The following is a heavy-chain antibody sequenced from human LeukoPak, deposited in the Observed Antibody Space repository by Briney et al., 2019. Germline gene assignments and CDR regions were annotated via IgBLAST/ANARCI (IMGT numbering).Heavy chain of an antibody. J-gene: IGHJ4*02. CDR2: IIPMFGIA. Sequence: AVKVSCKASGGTFSRYAISLVRQAPGQGLEWMGGIIPMFGIANYAQKFQGRVTITADEYTSTAYMELSSLRSEDAAVYYCARDRPYTGGWRGFDYWGQGTLVTVSS. CDR1: GGTFSRYA. D-gene: IGHD6-19*01. V-gene: IGHV1-69*13. CDR3: ARDRPYTGGWRGFDY.